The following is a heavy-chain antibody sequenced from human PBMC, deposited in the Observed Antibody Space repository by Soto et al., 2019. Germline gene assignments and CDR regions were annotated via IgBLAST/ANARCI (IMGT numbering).Heavy chain of an antibody. CDR3: ARQIYDSDTGPNFQYYFDS. Sequence: PGESLKISCKGSGYSFAGYWITWVRQKPGKGLERMGRIDPSDSQTYYSPSFRGHVTISVTKSTTTVFLQWSSLRASDTAMYYCARQIYDSDTGPNFQYYFDSWGQGTPVTVSS. V-gene: IGHV5-10-1*01. J-gene: IGHJ4*02. D-gene: IGHD3-22*01. CDR2: IDPSDSQT. CDR1: GYSFAGYW.